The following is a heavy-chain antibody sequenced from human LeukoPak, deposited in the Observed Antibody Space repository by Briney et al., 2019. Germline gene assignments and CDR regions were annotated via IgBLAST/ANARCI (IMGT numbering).Heavy chain of an antibody. D-gene: IGHD5-12*01. CDR3: ARDPDIVATKTLDY. V-gene: IGHV7-4-1*02. J-gene: IGHJ4*02. CDR2: INTNTGNP. CDR1: GYTFTSYD. Sequence: ASVKVSCKASGYTFTSYDINWVRQATGQGLEWMGWINTNTGNPTYAQDFTGRFVFSLDTSVSTAYLQISSLKAEDTAVYYCARDPDIVATKTLDYWGQGTLVTVSS.